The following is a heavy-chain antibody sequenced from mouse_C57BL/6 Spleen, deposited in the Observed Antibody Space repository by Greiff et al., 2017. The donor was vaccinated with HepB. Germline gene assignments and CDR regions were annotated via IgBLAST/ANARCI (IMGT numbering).Heavy chain of an antibody. J-gene: IGHJ2*01. CDR2: IHPNSGST. CDR1: GYTFTSYW. V-gene: IGHV1-64*01. Sequence: QVQLQQPGAELVKPGASVKLSCKASGYTFTSYWMHWVKQRPGQGLEWIGMIHPNSGSTNYNEKFKSKATLTVDKSSSTAYMQLSSLTSEDSAVYYCARGILLHISYNFDYWGQGTTLTVSS. CDR3: ARGILLHISYNFDY. D-gene: IGHD2-1*01.